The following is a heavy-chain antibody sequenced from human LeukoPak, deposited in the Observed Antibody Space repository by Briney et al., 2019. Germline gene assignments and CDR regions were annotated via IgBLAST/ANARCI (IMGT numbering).Heavy chain of an antibody. CDR3: ASSNCGGDCYSIY. CDR1: GFTFSSSW. V-gene: IGHV3-7*01. D-gene: IGHD2-21*02. J-gene: IGHJ4*02. CDR2: INQDGSEK. Sequence: GGSLRLSCAASGFTFSSSWMSWVRQAPGKGLEWVANINQDGSEKYYVDSVKGRFTISRDNAKNSLYLQMNSLRAEDTAVYYCASSNCGGDCYSIYWGQGTLVTVSS.